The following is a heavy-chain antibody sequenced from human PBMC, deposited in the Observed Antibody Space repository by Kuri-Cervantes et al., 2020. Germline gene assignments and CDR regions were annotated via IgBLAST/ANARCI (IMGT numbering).Heavy chain of an antibody. J-gene: IGHJ4*02. CDR3: ARYRRGEGKGFDY. CDR1: GGSFSGYY. Sequence: SETLSLTCAVYGGSFSGYYWSWIRQPPGKGLEWIGEINHSGSTNYNPSLKSRVTISVDTSKNQLSLKLSSVTAADTAVYYCARYRRGEGKGFDYWGQGTLVTVSS. V-gene: IGHV4-34*01. D-gene: IGHD1-14*01. CDR2: INHSGST.